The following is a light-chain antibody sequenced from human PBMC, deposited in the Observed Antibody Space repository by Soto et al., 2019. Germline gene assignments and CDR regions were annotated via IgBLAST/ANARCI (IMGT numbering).Light chain of an antibody. J-gene: IGKJ2*01. CDR3: MQATQLPHT. V-gene: IGKV2-24*01. Sequence: DIVMTQTPLSSPVTLGQPASISCRSSQSLVYSDGDTDLSWFQQRPGQPPRLLIYKISSRFSGVPDRFSGSGAGTDFTLRISRVEAEDVGTYYCMQATQLPHTFGQGTKLEIK. CDR1: QSLVYSDGDTD. CDR2: KIS.